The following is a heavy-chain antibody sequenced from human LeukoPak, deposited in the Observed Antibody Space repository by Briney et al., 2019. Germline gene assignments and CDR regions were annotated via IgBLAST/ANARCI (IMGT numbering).Heavy chain of an antibody. D-gene: IGHD6-6*01. CDR2: IYPGDSDT. Sequence: GESLKISCQSSGYTFTSYWIGRVRQMPGKGLQWMGIIYPGDSDTTYSPSFQGQVTISADKSISTAYLQWSSLKASDTAIYYCARLIVGSSSTGWFDPWGQGTLVTVS. CDR1: GYTFTSYW. V-gene: IGHV5-51*01. J-gene: IGHJ5*02. CDR3: ARLIVGSSSTGWFDP.